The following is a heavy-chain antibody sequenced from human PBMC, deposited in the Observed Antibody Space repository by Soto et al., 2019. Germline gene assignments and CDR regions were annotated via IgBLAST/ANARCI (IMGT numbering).Heavy chain of an antibody. V-gene: IGHV4-59*01. J-gene: IGHJ5*02. CDR3: ARTRANSNWFDP. CDR2: IYYSGST. CDR1: GGSISSYY. Sequence: SETLSLTCTVSGGSISSYYWSWIRQPPGKGLEWIGYIYYSGSTNYNPSLKSRVTISVDTSKNQFSLKLSSVTAADTAVYYCARTRANSNWFDPWGQGTLVTVS.